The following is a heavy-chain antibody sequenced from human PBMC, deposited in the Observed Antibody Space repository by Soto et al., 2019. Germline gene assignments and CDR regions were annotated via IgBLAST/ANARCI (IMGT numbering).Heavy chain of an antibody. V-gene: IGHV4-59*01. CDR3: ARPLYSYGPMDV. CDR1: GGSISSYY. CDR2: IYYSGST. J-gene: IGHJ6*02. Sequence: SETLSLTCTVSGGSISSYYWSWIRQPPGKGLEWIGYIYYSGSTNYNPSLKSRVTISVHTSKNQFSLKLSSVTAADTAVYYCARPLYSYGPMDVWGQGTTVTVSS. D-gene: IGHD5-18*01.